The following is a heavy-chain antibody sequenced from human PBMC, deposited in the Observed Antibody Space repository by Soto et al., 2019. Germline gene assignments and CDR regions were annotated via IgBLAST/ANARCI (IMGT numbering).Heavy chain of an antibody. CDR3: ARKVGGMDV. CDR1: GGSVSSGSYY. Sequence: SETLSLTCTVSGGSVSSGSYYWSWIRQPPGKGLEWVGYIYYSGSTNYNPSLKSRVTISVDTSKNQFSLKLSSVTAADTAVYYWARKVGGMDVWGQGTTVTVSS. CDR2: IYYSGST. D-gene: IGHD1-26*01. V-gene: IGHV4-61*01. J-gene: IGHJ6*02.